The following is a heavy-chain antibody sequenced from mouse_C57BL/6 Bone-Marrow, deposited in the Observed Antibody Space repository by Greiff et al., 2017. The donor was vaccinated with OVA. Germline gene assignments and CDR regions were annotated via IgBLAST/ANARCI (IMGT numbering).Heavy chain of an antibody. V-gene: IGHV1-50*01. Sequence: QVQLKQPGAELVKPGASVKLSCKASGYTFTSYWMQWVKQRPGQGLEWIGEIDPSDSYTNYNQKLKGKATLTVDTSSSTAYMQLSSLTSEDSAVYYCARDYGSPAWFAYWGQGTLVTVSA. CDR2: IDPSDSYT. D-gene: IGHD1-1*01. CDR3: ARDYGSPAWFAY. J-gene: IGHJ3*01. CDR1: GYTFTSYW.